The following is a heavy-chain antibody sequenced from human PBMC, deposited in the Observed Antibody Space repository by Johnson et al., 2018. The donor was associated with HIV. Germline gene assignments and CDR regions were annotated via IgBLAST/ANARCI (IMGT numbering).Heavy chain of an antibody. Sequence: VQLVESGGGLVQPGGSLRLSCAASGFTFSSYSMNWVRQAPGKGLEWVSYISSSSSTIYYADSVKGRFTISRDNSKNTLYLQMNSLRAEDSAVYYCAKLAIDDSGAWYGLTFDIWGQGTMVTVSS. CDR1: GFTFSSYS. CDR3: AKLAIDDSGAWYGLTFDI. CDR2: ISSSSSTI. J-gene: IGHJ3*02. D-gene: IGHD6-19*01. V-gene: IGHV3-48*01.